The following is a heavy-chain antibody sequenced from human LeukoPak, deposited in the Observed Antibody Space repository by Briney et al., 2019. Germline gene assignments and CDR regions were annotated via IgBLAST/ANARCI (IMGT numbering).Heavy chain of an antibody. CDR3: AELGINMIGGV. J-gene: IGHJ6*04. CDR2: IKQDGSEK. CDR1: GFTFSSYG. V-gene: IGHV3-7*01. D-gene: IGHD3-10*02. Sequence: GGSLRLACSASGFTFSSYGMSWGRQAPGKGLEWVANIKQDGSEKYYVDSVKGRFTISRDNAKPSLYLQMNSLRAEDTAVYYCAELGINMIGGVWGKGTTVTISS.